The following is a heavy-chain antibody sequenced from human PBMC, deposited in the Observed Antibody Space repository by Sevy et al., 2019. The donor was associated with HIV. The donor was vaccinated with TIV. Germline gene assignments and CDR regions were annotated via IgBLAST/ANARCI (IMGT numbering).Heavy chain of an antibody. D-gene: IGHD3-16*01. Sequence: GGSLRLSCAASGFTFSTYWMTWVRQAPGKGLEWVAHIKQDGTDTNYVDSVRGRFTISRDNGRNLLYLHMNSLRAEDTAVYFCARALADWGSFHYSSWGRGVLVTVSS. CDR1: GFTFSTYW. CDR3: ARALADWGSFHYSS. V-gene: IGHV3-7*01. CDR2: IKQDGTDT. J-gene: IGHJ4*02.